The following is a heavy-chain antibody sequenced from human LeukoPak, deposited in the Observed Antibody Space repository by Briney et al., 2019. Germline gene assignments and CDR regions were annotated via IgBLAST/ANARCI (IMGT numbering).Heavy chain of an antibody. CDR3: ARDRWGFFES. D-gene: IGHD3-3*01. J-gene: IGHJ4*02. CDR1: GFTFSSHN. Sequence: GGSLRLSCVASGFTFSSHNMNWVRQAPGKGLEWISYISVSRSTIYYADSVKGRFTISRDNAKSSLYLQMNSLRAEDTAVHYCARDRWGFFESWGQGTLVAVSS. CDR2: ISVSRSTI. V-gene: IGHV3-48*01.